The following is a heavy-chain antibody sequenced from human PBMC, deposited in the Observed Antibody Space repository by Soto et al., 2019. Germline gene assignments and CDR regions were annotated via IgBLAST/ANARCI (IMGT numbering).Heavy chain of an antibody. CDR3: AKANPWNDY. Sequence: QVQLVESGGGVVQPGRSLRLSCAASGFTFSTYAMHWVRQAPGKGLEWVAVISSDGSDIHYADSVKGRFTISRDNSKNTMYLQMNSLRVEDTAVYFCAKANPWNDYWGQGTLVTVSS. CDR1: GFTFSTYA. CDR2: ISSDGSDI. D-gene: IGHD1-1*01. V-gene: IGHV3-30*18. J-gene: IGHJ4*02.